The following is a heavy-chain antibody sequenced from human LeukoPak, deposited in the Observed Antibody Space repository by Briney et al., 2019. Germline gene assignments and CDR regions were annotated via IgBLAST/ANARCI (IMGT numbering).Heavy chain of an antibody. J-gene: IGHJ3*02. CDR1: GDSISGGNYY. Sequence: KSSETLSLTCTVSGDSISGGNYYWSWIRQPAGKALEWIGRIYSSGSTNYNPSLKSRVTISVDTSKNQFSLRLSSVTAADTAVYYCARVFSPPVSHYDSSDYIGDAFDIWGQGTMVTVSS. D-gene: IGHD3-22*01. CDR2: IYSSGST. CDR3: ARVFSPPVSHYDSSDYIGDAFDI. V-gene: IGHV4-61*02.